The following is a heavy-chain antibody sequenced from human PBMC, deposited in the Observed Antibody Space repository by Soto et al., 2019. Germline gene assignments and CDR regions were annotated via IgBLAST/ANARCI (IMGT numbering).Heavy chain of an antibody. CDR1: GGSISSSIYY. V-gene: IGHV4-39*01. J-gene: IGHJ4*02. D-gene: IGHD6-19*01. CDR2: IYYSGST. Sequence: SETLSLTCTVSGGSISSSIYYWGWIRQPPGKGLEWIGSIYYSGSTYYNPSLKSRVTISVDTSKNQFSLKLSSVTAAETAVYYCARPASSGWYPFDYWGQGTLVTVSS. CDR3: ARPASSGWYPFDY.